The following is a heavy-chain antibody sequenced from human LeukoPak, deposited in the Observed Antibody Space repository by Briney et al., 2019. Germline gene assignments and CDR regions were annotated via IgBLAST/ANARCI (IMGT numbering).Heavy chain of an antibody. CDR3: ARRHGGNSWWYFDL. CDR2: IIPILGIA. V-gene: IGHV1-69*04. Sequence: GASVKVSCKASGGTFSSYAISWVRQAPGQGLEWMGRIIPILGIANYAQKFQGRVTITADKSTSTAYMELSSLRSEDTAVYYCARRHGGNSWWYFDLWGRGTLVTVSS. CDR1: GGTFSSYA. D-gene: IGHD4-23*01. J-gene: IGHJ2*01.